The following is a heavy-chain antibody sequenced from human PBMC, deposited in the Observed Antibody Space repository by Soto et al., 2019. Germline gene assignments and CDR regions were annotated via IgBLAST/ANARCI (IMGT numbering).Heavy chain of an antibody. CDR1: GGSISSGGYY. Sequence: SETLSLTCTVSGGSISSGGYYWSWIRQHPGKGLEWIGYIYYSGSTYYNPSLKSRVTISVDTSKNQFSLKLSSVTAADTAVYYCASGTPARYCSGGSCYFDYWGQGTLVTVSS. CDR2: IYYSGST. V-gene: IGHV4-31*03. J-gene: IGHJ4*02. CDR3: ASGTPARYCSGGSCYFDY. D-gene: IGHD2-15*01.